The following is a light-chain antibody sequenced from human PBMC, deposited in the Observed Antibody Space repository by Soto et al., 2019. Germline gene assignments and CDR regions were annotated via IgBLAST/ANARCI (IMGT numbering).Light chain of an antibody. CDR3: CSYAGSHTFVI. CDR2: DVS. V-gene: IGLV2-11*01. Sequence: QSVLPQPRSVSGSPGQSVPIPCTGTSSDVGGYNYVSWYQQHPGKAPKNIIFDVSKRPSGVPDRFSGSKSGNTASLTSSGLQAEDEANYYCCSYAGSHTFVIVGGGTKVTVL. CDR1: SSDVGGYNY. J-gene: IGLJ2*01.